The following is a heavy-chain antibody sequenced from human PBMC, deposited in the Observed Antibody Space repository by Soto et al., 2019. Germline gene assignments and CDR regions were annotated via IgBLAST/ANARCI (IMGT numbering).Heavy chain of an antibody. J-gene: IGHJ4*01. CDR1: GFTFSAFA. Sequence: EVQLSESGGGLAQPGGSLGLSCEGSGFTFSAFAISWARRAPGKGWEWVPVVGGNGDVTRYADSVKGRFATSRDNSKNTMFLQMNSLTAEDTAIYYCAKDGIQTVTFDYWGRGTLVTVSS. V-gene: IGHV3-23*01. D-gene: IGHD4-17*01. CDR2: VGGNGDVT. CDR3: AKDGIQTVTFDY.